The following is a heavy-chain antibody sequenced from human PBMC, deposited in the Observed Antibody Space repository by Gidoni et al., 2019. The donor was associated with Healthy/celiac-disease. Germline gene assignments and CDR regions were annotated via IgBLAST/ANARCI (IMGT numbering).Heavy chain of an antibody. Sequence: QVQLVESGGGLVKPGGFLRRSCSASGFPFSYYYMRWIRQAPGKGLEWVSYSSSSGSTIYYADSVKGRFTISRDNAKNSLYLQMNSLRAEDTAVYYCARVNRGFGEGSDYWGQGTLVTVSS. V-gene: IGHV3-11*01. J-gene: IGHJ4*02. CDR1: GFPFSYYY. CDR2: SSSSGSTI. D-gene: IGHD3-10*01. CDR3: ARVNRGFGEGSDY.